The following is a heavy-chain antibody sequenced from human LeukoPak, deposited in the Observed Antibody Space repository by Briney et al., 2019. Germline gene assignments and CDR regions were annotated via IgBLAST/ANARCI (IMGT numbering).Heavy chain of an antibody. V-gene: IGHV3-23*01. J-gene: IGHJ6*02. CDR3: ARDPEGRNSGWYDYYYGMDV. CDR2: ISGSGIST. Sequence: GGSLRLSCAASGFTFSSYAMSWVRQAPGKGLEWVSAISGSGISTYYADSVKGRFTISRDNSKNTLYLQMNSLRAEDTAVYYCARDPEGRNSGWYDYYYGMDVWGQGTTVTVSS. CDR1: GFTFSSYA. D-gene: IGHD6-19*01.